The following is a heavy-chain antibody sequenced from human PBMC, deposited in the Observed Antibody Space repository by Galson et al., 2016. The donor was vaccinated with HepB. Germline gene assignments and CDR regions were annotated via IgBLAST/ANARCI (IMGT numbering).Heavy chain of an antibody. D-gene: IGHD3-22*01. CDR1: GFTFSDFG. CDR2: ISYTGTNI. J-gene: IGHJ6*02. V-gene: IGHV3-30*18. Sequence: SLRLSCAASGFTFSDFGMQWVRQAPGKGLEWVALISYTGTNIDYADSVKGRFTISRDNSDKTMFLQMNSLRPEDTALYYCAKLSSASSYYGMDVWGQGTTVTVSS. CDR3: AKLSSASSYYGMDV.